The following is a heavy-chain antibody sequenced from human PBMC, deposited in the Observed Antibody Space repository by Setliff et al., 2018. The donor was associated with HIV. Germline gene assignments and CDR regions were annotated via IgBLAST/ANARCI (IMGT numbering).Heavy chain of an antibody. D-gene: IGHD5-18*01. CDR1: GVTFSNYP. CDR3: AREAYSYGYVLPATRFGYYFDS. J-gene: IGHJ4*02. V-gene: IGHV1-69*06. Sequence: SVKVTCKASGVTFSNYPITWVRQAPGQGLEWMGRIIPIFDTGDYAQKFQGRVTISADRSTSTAYMELSSLRSEDTALYYCAREAYSYGYVLPATRFGYYFDSWGQGTLVTVSS. CDR2: IIPIFDTG.